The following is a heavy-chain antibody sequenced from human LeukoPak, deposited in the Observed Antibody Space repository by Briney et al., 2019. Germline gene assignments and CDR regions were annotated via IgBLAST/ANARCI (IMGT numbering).Heavy chain of an antibody. V-gene: IGHV3-73*01. Sequence: GESLKISCAASGFTFSGSAMHWVRRHSARRGEWFGCNSSKANSYATAYAASVEGRFTISRDDSKYTAYLQMNILKTKATAMYFGTHYRGAADYFDAFYIRGQGTRVTVS. CDR2: NSSKANSYAT. J-gene: IGHJ3*02. CDR3: THYRGAADYFDAFYI. CDR1: GFTFSGSA. D-gene: IGHD5-12*01.